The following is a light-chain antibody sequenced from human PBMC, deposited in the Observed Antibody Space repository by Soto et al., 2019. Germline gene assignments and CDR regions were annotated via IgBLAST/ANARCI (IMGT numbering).Light chain of an antibody. CDR2: AAY. V-gene: IGKV1-8*01. Sequence: AIRMTQSPSSFSASTGDRVTITCRASQGISSYLAWYQQKPGKAPKLLIYAAYTLQSGVQSRFSGSGSGTDFTLTIRSLQPEDFATYYCKQLNSYPITFGQGTRLEI. CDR3: KQLNSYPIT. CDR1: QGISSY. J-gene: IGKJ5*01.